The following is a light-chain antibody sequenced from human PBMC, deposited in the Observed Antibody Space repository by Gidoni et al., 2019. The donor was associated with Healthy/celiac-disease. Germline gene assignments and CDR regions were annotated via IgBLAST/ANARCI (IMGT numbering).Light chain of an antibody. V-gene: IGKV3-11*01. CDR1: KSVSSY. CDR2: DAS. CDR3: QQRSNWPLT. J-gene: IGKJ4*01. Sequence: EIVLTQSPATLSLSPGERATLSCRASKSVSSYLAWYQQKPGQAPRLLIYDASNRATGIPARFSGSGSGTDFTLTISSRELEDVAVYYCQQRSNWPLTFXGXTKVEIK.